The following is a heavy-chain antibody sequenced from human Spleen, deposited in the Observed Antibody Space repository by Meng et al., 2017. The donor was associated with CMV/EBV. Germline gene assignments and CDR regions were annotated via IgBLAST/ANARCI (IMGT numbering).Heavy chain of an antibody. CDR2: INTNTGNP. D-gene: IGHD6-6*01. J-gene: IGHJ4*02. V-gene: IGHV7-4-1*02. CDR3: AKAAPPDF. CDR1: RYTFSSYP. Sequence: KDSCKATRYTFSSYPRNWMRQAPGQGLEWMGWINTNTGNPTYAQGFTGRFVFSLDTSLSTAYLQINNLKAEDTAVYYCAKAAPPDFWGQGTLVTVSS.